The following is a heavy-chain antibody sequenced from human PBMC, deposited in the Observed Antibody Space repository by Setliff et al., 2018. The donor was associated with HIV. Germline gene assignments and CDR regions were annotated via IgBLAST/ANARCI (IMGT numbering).Heavy chain of an antibody. CDR1: GASINSGDYY. Sequence: PSETLSLTCTVAGASINSGDYYWSWVRQRPGRGLEWIGYIYYSGSTSYNSSLKSRVTVSLDMSANQFSLMLRSVTATDTAFYYCARETQESLDPPSAHNFFDSWGQGTLVTVSS. D-gene: IGHD3-10*01. CDR2: IYYSGST. J-gene: IGHJ5*01. V-gene: IGHV4-31*03. CDR3: ARETQESLDPPSAHNFFDS.